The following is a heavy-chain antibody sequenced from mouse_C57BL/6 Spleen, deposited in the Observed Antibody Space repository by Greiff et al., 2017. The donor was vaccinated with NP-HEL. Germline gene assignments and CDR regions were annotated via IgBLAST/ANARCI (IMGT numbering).Heavy chain of an antibody. CDR1: GYTFTSYW. CDR2: IDPSDSET. J-gene: IGHJ2*01. CDR3: ALYYYGSYYFDY. D-gene: IGHD1-1*01. V-gene: IGHV1-52*01. Sequence: QVQLQQPGAELVRPGSSVKLSCKASGYTFTSYWMHWVKQRPIQGLEWIGNIDPSDSETHYNQKFKDKATLTVDKSSSTAYMQLSSLTSEDSAVYYCALYYYGSYYFDYWGQGTTRTVSS.